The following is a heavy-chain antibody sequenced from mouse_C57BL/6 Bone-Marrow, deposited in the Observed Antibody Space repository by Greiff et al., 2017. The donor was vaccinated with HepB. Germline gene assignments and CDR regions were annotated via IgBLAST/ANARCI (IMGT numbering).Heavy chain of an antibody. V-gene: IGHV14-4*01. J-gene: IGHJ1*03. CDR2: IDPENGDT. CDR3: TTRDYYGSSHWYFDV. D-gene: IGHD1-1*01. CDR1: GFNIKDDY. Sequence: EVMLVESGAELVRPGASVKLSCTASGFNIKDDYMHWVKQRPEQGLEWIGWIDPENGDTEYASKFQGKATITADTSSNTAYLQLSSLTSEDTAVYYCTTRDYYGSSHWYFDVWGTGTTVTVSS.